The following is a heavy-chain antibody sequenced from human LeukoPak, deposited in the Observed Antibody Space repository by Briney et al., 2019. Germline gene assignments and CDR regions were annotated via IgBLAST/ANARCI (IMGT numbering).Heavy chain of an antibody. CDR2: ISYDGSNK. D-gene: IGHD5-18*01. CDR1: GFTFTDYA. CDR3: AKRGYSYADFDY. J-gene: IGHJ4*02. V-gene: IGHV3-30-3*02. Sequence: PGRSLRLSCAASGFTFTDYAMHWVRQAPSKGLEWVAVISYDGSNKYYADSVKGRFTISRDNSKNTLYLQMNSLRPEDTAVYYCAKRGYSYADFDYWGQGTLVTVSS.